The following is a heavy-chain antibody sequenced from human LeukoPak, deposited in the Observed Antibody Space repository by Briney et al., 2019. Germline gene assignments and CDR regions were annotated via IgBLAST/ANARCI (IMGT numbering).Heavy chain of an antibody. CDR2: ISYSSAVT. D-gene: IGHD2-2*01. Sequence: SGGSLRLSCAASGFTFANYALSWVRQAPGKGLEWVSVISYSSAVTYYADSVKGRFTISRDNSKNTLYLQMNSLRADDTAVYFCAKARRSACSSTSCYPFDYWGQGTLVTVSS. V-gene: IGHV3-23*01. CDR1: GFTFANYA. J-gene: IGHJ4*02. CDR3: AKARRSACSSTSCYPFDY.